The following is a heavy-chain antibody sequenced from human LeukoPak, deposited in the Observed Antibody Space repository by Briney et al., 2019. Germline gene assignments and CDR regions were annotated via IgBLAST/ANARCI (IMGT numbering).Heavy chain of an antibody. V-gene: IGHV1-24*01. Sequence: GASVKVSCKVSGYTLTELSMHWVRQAPGKGLEWMGGFDPEDGETIYAQKFQGRVTMTEDTSTDTAYMELSSLRSEDTAVYYCAIRDSARYYFDYWGQGTLVTVSS. CDR3: AIRDSARYYFDY. CDR1: GYTLTELS. CDR2: FDPEDGET. D-gene: IGHD2-21*02. J-gene: IGHJ4*02.